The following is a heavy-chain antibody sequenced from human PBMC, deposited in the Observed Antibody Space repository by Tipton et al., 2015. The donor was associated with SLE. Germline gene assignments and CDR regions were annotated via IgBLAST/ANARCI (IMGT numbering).Heavy chain of an antibody. J-gene: IGHJ4*02. Sequence: GAPISRFYWNWIRQSPGKGLEWIGYISNSGSTKYNPSLKSRVTISVDTPKNQFSLNLHSVTAAGTAVYYCARGGDRDHGDYVEHSLDYWGQGTLVTVSS. CDR3: ARGGDRDHGDYVEHSLDY. V-gene: IGHV4-59*01. CDR2: ISNSGST. CDR1: GAPISRFY. D-gene: IGHD4-17*01.